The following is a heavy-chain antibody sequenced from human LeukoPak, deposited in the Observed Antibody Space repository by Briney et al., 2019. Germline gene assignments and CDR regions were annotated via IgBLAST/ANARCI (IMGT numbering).Heavy chain of an antibody. J-gene: IGHJ4*02. CDR1: GGTFSSYA. CDR2: IIPIFGTA. V-gene: IGHV1-69*05. D-gene: IGHD6-19*01. CDR3: ARSGGKEVAGTDIDY. Sequence: ASVKVSCKASGGTFSSYAISWVRQAPGQGLELRGGIIPIFGTANYAQKFQGRVTITTDESTSTAYMELSSLRSEDTAVYYCARSGGKEVAGTDIDYWGQGTLVTVSS.